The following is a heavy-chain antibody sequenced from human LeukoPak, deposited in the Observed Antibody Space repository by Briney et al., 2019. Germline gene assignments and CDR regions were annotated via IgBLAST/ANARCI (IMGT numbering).Heavy chain of an antibody. CDR1: GFTFSIYA. D-gene: IGHD1-26*01. CDR3: AKDLSSPWEPDAFDI. V-gene: IGHV3-23*01. Sequence: TGGSLRLSCAASGFTFSIYAMSWVRQAPGKGLEWVSAISGSGGSTYYADSVKGRFTISRDNSKNTLYLQMNSLRAEDTAVYYCAKDLSSPWEPDAFDIWGQGTMVTVSS. J-gene: IGHJ3*02. CDR2: ISGSGGST.